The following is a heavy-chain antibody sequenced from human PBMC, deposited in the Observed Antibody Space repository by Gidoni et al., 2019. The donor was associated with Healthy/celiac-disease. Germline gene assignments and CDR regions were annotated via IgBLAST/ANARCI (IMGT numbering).Heavy chain of an antibody. CDR1: GYTFTGYY. Sequence: QVQLVQSGAEVKKPGASVKVSCKASGYTFTGYYMHWVRQAPGQGLEWMGWINPNSGGTNYAQKFQGRVTMTRDTSISTAYMELSRLRSDDTAVYYCATNSSGSYSNDAFDIWGQGTMVTVSS. J-gene: IGHJ3*02. V-gene: IGHV1-2*02. CDR2: INPNSGGT. D-gene: IGHD3-10*01. CDR3: ATNSSGSYSNDAFDI.